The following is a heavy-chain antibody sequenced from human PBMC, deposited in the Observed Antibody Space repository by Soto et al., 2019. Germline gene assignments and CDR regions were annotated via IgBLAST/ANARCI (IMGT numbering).Heavy chain of an antibody. Sequence: ASVKVSCKASGYTFTSYAMHWVRQAPGQRLEWMGWINAGNGNTKYSQKFQGRVTITRDTSASTAYMELSSLRSEDTAVYYCATIYCSSTSCSSDYYYYMDGWGKGNTVTVSS. D-gene: IGHD2-2*01. J-gene: IGHJ6*03. CDR3: ATIYCSSTSCSSDYYYYMDG. CDR1: GYTFTSYA. CDR2: INAGNGNT. V-gene: IGHV1-3*01.